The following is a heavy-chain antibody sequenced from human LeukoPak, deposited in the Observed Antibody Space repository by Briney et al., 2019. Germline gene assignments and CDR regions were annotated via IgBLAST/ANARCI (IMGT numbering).Heavy chain of an antibody. D-gene: IGHD6-6*01. CDR2: ISPNNGNT. CDR3: ARGRKYSAFDF. V-gene: IGHV1-18*01. Sequence: GASVKVSCKASGSTLDTYGIGWVRQAPGQPLEWLGWISPNNGNTNYAQKLRGRLIMTTDPSTNTIYMELKSLTSDDTAVYYCARGRKYSAFDFWGLGTLVTVSS. J-gene: IGHJ4*02. CDR1: GSTLDTYG.